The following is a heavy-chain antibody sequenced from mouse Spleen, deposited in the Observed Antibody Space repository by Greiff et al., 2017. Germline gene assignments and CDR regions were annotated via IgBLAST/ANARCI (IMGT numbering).Heavy chain of an antibody. CDR1: GYTFTSYG. V-gene: IGHV1-81*01. J-gene: IGHJ2*01. D-gene: IGHD1-1*01. CDR3: ARSTTVVAGGDY. Sequence: VKLVESGAELARPGASVKLSCKASGYTFTSYGISWVKQRTGQGLEWIGEIYPRSGNTYYNEKFKGKATLTADKSSSTAYMELRSLTSEDSAVYFCARSTTVVAGGDYWGQGTTLTVSS. CDR2: IYPRSGNT.